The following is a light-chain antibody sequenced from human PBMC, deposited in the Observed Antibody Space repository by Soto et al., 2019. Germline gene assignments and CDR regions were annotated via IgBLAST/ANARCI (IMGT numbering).Light chain of an antibody. J-gene: IGLJ2*01. CDR2: LSSDGSH. CDR3: QTWDTGARVV. V-gene: IGLV4-69*01. Sequence: QLVLTQSPSASASLGASVKLTCTLSSGHSSYAIAWHQQQPEKGPRYLTKLSSDGSHSKGDGIPDRFSGSSSGAERYLTISSLQSEDEADYYCQTWDTGARVVFGGGTKLTVL. CDR1: SGHSSYA.